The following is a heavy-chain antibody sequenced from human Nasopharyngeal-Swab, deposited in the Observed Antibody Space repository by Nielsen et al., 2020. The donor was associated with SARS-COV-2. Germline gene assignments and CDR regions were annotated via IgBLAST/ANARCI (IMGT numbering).Heavy chain of an antibody. V-gene: IGHV4-34*01. CDR2: VSHGGST. CDR3: ARGLSGIVPSPFLGLGPYYSYYYMDV. CDR1: GGSFSGHQ. Sequence: SETLSLTCAVYGGSFSGHQWSWVRQPPGKGLEWIGEVSHGGSTNYNPSLKSRVTISVDTSKNQISLKLSSVTAADTAVYFCARGLSGIVPSPFLGLGPYYSYYYMDVWGKGTTVTVSS. J-gene: IGHJ6*03. D-gene: IGHD2-8*01.